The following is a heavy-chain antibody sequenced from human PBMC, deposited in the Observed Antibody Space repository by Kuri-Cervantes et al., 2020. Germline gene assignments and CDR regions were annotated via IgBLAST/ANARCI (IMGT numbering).Heavy chain of an antibody. V-gene: IGHV1-3*01. CDR3: ASSIWYEPFDY. J-gene: IGHJ4*02. D-gene: IGHD6-13*01. CDR2: INAGNGNT. CDR1: GYTFTTYA. Sequence: ASVKVSCKASGYTFTTYAMHWVRQAPRQRLEWMGWINAGNGNTKYSQKFQGRVTITRDTSASTAYMELSSLRSEDTAVYYCASSIWYEPFDYWGQGTLVTVSS.